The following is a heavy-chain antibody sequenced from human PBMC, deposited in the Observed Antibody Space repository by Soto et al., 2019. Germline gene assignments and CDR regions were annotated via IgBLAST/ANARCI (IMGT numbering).Heavy chain of an antibody. Sequence: GGSLRLSCAAYGFIFSNYGMHWVRQAPGKGLEWVAVIWYDGSHESYADSVKGRFTISRDNSKNTLFLQMNSLRAEDTAVYYCARDRYSYDSRAYQGVDWYFDLWGRGTLVTVSS. CDR1: GFIFSNYG. J-gene: IGHJ2*01. CDR3: ARDRYSYDSRAYQGVDWYFDL. CDR2: IWYDGSHE. D-gene: IGHD3-22*01. V-gene: IGHV3-33*01.